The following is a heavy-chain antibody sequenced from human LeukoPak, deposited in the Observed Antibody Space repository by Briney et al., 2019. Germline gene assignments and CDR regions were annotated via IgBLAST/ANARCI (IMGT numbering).Heavy chain of an antibody. CDR2: IGAGGTFT. CDR1: GFTFSSYA. V-gene: IGHV3-23*01. Sequence: GGSLRLSCTASGFTFSSYAMNWVRQAPGKGLEWVSGIGAGGTFTYYADSVKGRFTIFRDNSRNTLYLQMNSLRADDTAVYYCAKSGSSGYPSYFDYWGQGTLVTVSS. CDR3: AKSGSSGYPSYFDY. D-gene: IGHD3-22*01. J-gene: IGHJ4*02.